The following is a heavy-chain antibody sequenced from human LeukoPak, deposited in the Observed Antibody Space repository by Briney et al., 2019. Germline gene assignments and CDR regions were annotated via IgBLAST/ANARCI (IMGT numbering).Heavy chain of an antibody. D-gene: IGHD4-11*01. Sequence: SETLSLTCTVSGGSINNYYWSWIRQPPEKGPEWIGYIYYSGTTSYNPSLTSRVTISIDTSKNQFSLKLTSVTAADTAVYYCARHDPSKNGAYDIWGQGAMVTVSS. CDR1: GGSINNYY. CDR2: IYYSGTT. V-gene: IGHV4-59*08. CDR3: ARHDPSKNGAYDI. J-gene: IGHJ3*02.